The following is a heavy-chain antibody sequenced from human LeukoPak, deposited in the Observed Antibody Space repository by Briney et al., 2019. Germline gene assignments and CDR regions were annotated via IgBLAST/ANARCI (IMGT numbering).Heavy chain of an antibody. D-gene: IGHD2-8*01. CDR3: AREDAPGDWFDP. V-gene: IGHV4-30-4*08. Sequence: PSETLSLTCTVSGDSISSSSYYWGWIRQPPGKGLEWIGYIYYSGSTYYNPSLKSRVTISVDTSKNQFSLKLSSVTAADTAVYYCAREDAPGDWFDPWGQGTLVTVSS. CDR1: GDSISSSSYY. CDR2: IYYSGST. J-gene: IGHJ5*02.